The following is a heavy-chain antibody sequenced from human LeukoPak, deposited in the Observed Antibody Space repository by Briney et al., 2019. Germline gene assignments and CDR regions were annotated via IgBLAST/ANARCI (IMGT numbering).Heavy chain of an antibody. J-gene: IGHJ4*02. CDR3: ARQWYEDTAMVDY. CDR1: GYSFTSYW. CDR2: IYPGDSDT. D-gene: IGHD5-18*01. Sequence: GKSLKISCEGSGYSFTSYWIAWVRQMPGKGLEWMGIIYPGDSDTRYSPSFQGQVTISADKSISTAYLQWRSLKASDTAMYYCARQWYEDTAMVDYWGQGTLVTVSS. V-gene: IGHV5-51*01.